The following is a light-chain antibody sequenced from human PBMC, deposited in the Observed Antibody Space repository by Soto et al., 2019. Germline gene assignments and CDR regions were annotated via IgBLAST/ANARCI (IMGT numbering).Light chain of an antibody. Sequence: EIVMTQSPATLSVSPGERATLSCRASQSVSRNLAWYQKKPGQAPRILIVGASTRATDIPARFSGSGSWTEFTRTISSLQSEDLAVYYCQQYNNGRTFGQGTKVEIK. CDR1: QSVSRN. V-gene: IGKV3-15*01. CDR3: QQYNNGRT. J-gene: IGKJ1*01. CDR2: GAS.